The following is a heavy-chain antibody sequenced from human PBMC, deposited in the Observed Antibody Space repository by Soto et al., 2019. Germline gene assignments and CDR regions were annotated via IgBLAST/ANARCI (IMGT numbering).Heavy chain of an antibody. V-gene: IGHV3-30*18. CDR1: GFTFSSYG. J-gene: IGHJ6*02. Sequence: GGSLRLSCAASGFTFSSYGMHWVRQAPGKGLEWVAVISYDGSNKYYADSVKGRFTISRDNSKNTLYLQMNSLRAEDTAVYYCAKGGPIAAAETRVYYYYGMDVWGQGTTVTVSS. CDR3: AKGGPIAAAETRVYYYYGMDV. D-gene: IGHD6-13*01. CDR2: ISYDGSNK.